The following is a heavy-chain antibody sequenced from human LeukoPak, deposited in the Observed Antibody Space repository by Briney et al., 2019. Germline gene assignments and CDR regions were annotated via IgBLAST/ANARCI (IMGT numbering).Heavy chain of an antibody. J-gene: IGHJ6*02. Sequence: SQTLSLTCTVSGGSISSYYWSWIRQPPGKGLEWIGYIYYSGSTNYNPSLKSRVTISVDTSKNQFSLKLSSVTAADTAVYYCARSSGSGYGMDVWGQGTTVTVSS. CDR1: GGSISSYY. CDR3: ARSSGSGYGMDV. V-gene: IGHV4-59*08. D-gene: IGHD3-10*01. CDR2: IYYSGST.